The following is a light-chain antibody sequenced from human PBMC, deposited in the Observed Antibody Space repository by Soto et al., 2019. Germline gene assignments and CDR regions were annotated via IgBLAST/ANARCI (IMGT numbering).Light chain of an antibody. Sequence: SYELTQPPSVTVVPGRAATLTCGGSDIGSRSVHWYQQKAGQAPLLILYHDIARPSGIPERFSASTSGDTSVLTITGVEVGDEADYYCQVWDNDLEGGVFGGGTKLTVL. CDR3: QVWDNDLEGGV. V-gene: IGLV3-21*02. CDR1: DIGSRS. J-gene: IGLJ3*02. CDR2: HDI.